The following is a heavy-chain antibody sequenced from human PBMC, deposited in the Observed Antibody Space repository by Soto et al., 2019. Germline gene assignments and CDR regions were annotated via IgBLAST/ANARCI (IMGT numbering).Heavy chain of an antibody. CDR2: ISGSGGST. V-gene: IGHV3-23*01. J-gene: IGHJ4*02. D-gene: IGHD6-13*01. CDR1: GFTFSSYA. CDR3: ARRGTGTDFDY. Sequence: EVQLLESGGGLVQPGGSLRLSCAASGFTFSSYAMRWVRQAPGKGLEWVSAISGSGGSTYYADSVKGRFTISRDNSKHTLYLQMTSLRSEDTAVYYCARRGTGTDFDYWGQGNLVTVSS.